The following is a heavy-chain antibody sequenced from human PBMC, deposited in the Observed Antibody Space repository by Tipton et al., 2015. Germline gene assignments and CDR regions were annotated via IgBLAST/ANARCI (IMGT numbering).Heavy chain of an antibody. CDR2: IYNDGRT. CDR3: TREAPGADFDY. D-gene: IGHD3-10*01. Sequence: GSLRLSCAASGFTVSNNYMSWVRQAPGEGLEWVSVIYNDGRTFYADSVKGRFTISRDNAKNSLYLQMNSLRDEDTAVFYCTREAPGADFDYWGLGTLVTVSS. V-gene: IGHV3-53*01. J-gene: IGHJ4*02. CDR1: GFTVSNNY.